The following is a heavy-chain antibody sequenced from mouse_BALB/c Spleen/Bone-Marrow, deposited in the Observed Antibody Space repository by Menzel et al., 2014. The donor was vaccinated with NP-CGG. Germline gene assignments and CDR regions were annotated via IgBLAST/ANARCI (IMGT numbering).Heavy chain of an antibody. V-gene: IGHV1-7*01. CDR2: INPSTGYT. Sequence: QVQLQQSGAELAKPGASVKMSCKASGYTLTNYWMHWVKQGPGQGLEWIGYINPSTGYTEYNQKFKDEATLTADKSSSTAYMQLSSLTSEDSAVYYCARIYYYGRDYWGQGTTLTVSS. J-gene: IGHJ2*01. CDR3: ARIYYYGRDY. CDR1: GYTLTNYW. D-gene: IGHD1-1*01.